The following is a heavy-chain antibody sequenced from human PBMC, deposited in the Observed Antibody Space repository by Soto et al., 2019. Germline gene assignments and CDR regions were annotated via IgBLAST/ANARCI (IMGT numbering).Heavy chain of an antibody. CDR2: IWYDGSNK. V-gene: IGHV3-33*01. CDR3: ARPFWPEEIAARDAFDI. D-gene: IGHD6-6*01. CDR1: GFTFSSYG. Sequence: PGGSLRLSCAASGFTFSSYGMHWVRQAPGKGLEWVAVIWYDGSNKYYADSVKGRFTISRDNSKNTLYLQMNSLRAEDTAVYYCARPFWPEEIAARDAFDIWGQGTMVTVS. J-gene: IGHJ3*02.